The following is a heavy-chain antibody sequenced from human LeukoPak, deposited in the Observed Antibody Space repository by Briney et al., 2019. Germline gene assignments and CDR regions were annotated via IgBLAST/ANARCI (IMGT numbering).Heavy chain of an antibody. CDR3: ARALDSSSSRYQAFEE. D-gene: IGHD2-2*01. J-gene: IGHJ4*02. Sequence: PGGSLRLSCAASGFTFSSYAMSWVRQAPGKGLEWVANIKQDESEKYYVDSVKSRFTISRDNAKSSLYLQMNSLRAEDTAVYYCARALDSSSSRYQAFEEWGQGTLVTVSS. CDR2: IKQDESEK. V-gene: IGHV3-7*01. CDR1: GFTFSSYA.